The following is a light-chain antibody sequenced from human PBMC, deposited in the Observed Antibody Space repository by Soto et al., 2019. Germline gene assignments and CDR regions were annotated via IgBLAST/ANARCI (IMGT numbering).Light chain of an antibody. J-gene: IGKJ1*01. CDR2: AAS. Sequence: EIVLTQSPGTLSLSPGERATLSCRAIQSVSNSYLAWYQQKPGQAPRLLIYAASSRATGIPDRFSGSGSGTDFTLTISGLEPEDFAVYYCQQYASSRTFGQGTKVEIK. CDR3: QQYASSRT. CDR1: QSVSNSY. V-gene: IGKV3-20*01.